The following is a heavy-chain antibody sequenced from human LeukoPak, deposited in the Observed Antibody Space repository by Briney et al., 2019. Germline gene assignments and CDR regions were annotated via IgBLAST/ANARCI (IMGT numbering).Heavy chain of an antibody. CDR1: GYTFTAFY. CDR3: ARAYYYDSGRVGGYAFDI. Sequence: ASVKVSCKVSGYTFTAFYMHWVQQAPGKGLEWMGLVDPEDGKTIYAEKFQGRITITADTSTDTVYMELSSLRSEDTAVYYCARAYYYDSGRVGGYAFDIWGQGTMVTVSS. CDR2: VDPEDGKT. D-gene: IGHD3-22*01. J-gene: IGHJ3*02. V-gene: IGHV1-69-2*01.